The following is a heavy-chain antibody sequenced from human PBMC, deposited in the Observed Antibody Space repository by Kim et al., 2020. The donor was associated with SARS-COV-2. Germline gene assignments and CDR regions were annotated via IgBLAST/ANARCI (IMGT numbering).Heavy chain of an antibody. CDR3: AKDPRVYTTSPGTFDY. CDR1: GFTFSNYA. D-gene: IGHD6-6*01. J-gene: IGHJ4*02. CDR2: ISGSGGST. Sequence: GGSLRLSCAASGFTFSNYAMSWVRQAPGKGLEWVSSISGSGGSTYYTDSVKGRFTISRDNSMNTLYLQMNSLRAEDTAVYYCAKDPRVYTTSPGTFDYWGQGTLVTVSS. V-gene: IGHV3-23*01.